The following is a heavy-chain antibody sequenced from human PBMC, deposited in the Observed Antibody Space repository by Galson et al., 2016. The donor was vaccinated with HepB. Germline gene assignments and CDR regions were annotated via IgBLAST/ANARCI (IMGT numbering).Heavy chain of an antibody. CDR3: VRGSGATTVTTRFVD. D-gene: IGHD4-17*01. J-gene: IGHJ5*02. Sequence: SLRLSCAASGSTFSSFAMHWVRRAPGKGLEWVAVISFNGEDEYYAESVKGRYTISRDNSKNTVFLQMSSLKIEDTATYYCVRGSGATTVTTRFVDWGQGTLVTVSS. CDR2: ISFNGEDE. V-gene: IGHV3-30*04. CDR1: GSTFSSFA.